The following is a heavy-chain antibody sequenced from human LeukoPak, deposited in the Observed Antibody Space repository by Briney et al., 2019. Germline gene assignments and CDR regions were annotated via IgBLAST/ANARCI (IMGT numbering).Heavy chain of an antibody. Sequence: SETLSLTCAVYGGSFSGYYWSWIRQPPGKGLEWIGEINHSGSTNYNPSLKSRVTISVDMSKNQFSLKLSSVTAADTAVYYCARDTYYYGSGSDWGQGTLVTVSS. V-gene: IGHV4-34*01. CDR1: GGSFSGYY. CDR3: ARDTYYYGSGSD. CDR2: INHSGST. J-gene: IGHJ4*02. D-gene: IGHD3-10*01.